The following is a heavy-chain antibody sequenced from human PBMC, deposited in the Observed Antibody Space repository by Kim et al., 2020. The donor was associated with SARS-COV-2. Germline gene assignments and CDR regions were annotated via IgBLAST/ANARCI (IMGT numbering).Heavy chain of an antibody. V-gene: IGHV1-18*01. CDR3: AREKPGIAAAGDY. Sequence: YAQKLQGRVTMTTDTSTSTAYMELGSLRSDDTAVYYCAREKPGIAAAGDYWGQGTLVTVSS. D-gene: IGHD6-13*01. J-gene: IGHJ4*02.